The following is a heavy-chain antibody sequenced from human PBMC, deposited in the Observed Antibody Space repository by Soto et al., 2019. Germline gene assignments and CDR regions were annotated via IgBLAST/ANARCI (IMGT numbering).Heavy chain of an antibody. J-gene: IGHJ5*02. CDR2: INPNSGGT. D-gene: IGHD5-18*01. CDR1: GYTFTGYY. CDR3: ARSRQYSYGSLGFDP. Sequence: ASVKVSCKPSGYTFTGYYMHRVRQAPGQGLEWMGWINPNSGGTNYAQKFQGRVTMTRDTSISTAYMELSRLRSDDTAVYYCARSRQYSYGSLGFDPWGQGTLVTVSS. V-gene: IGHV1-2*02.